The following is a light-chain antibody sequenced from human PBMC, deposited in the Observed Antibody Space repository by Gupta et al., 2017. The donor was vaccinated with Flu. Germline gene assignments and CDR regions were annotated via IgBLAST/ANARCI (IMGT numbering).Light chain of an antibody. CDR3: QQRASWPLT. V-gene: IGKV3-11*01. CDR1: QSVSSY. CDR2: DAS. J-gene: IGKJ4*01. Sequence: EIVLTQSPATLSLSPGERGTLSCRASQSVSSYLAWYQQRPGQAPRLLIYDASNRATGIPARFSGSGSGTDFTLTISSLEPEDFAVYYCQQRASWPLTFGGGTKVEI.